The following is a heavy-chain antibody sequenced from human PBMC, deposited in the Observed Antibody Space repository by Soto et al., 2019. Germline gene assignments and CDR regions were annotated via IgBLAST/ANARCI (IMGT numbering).Heavy chain of an antibody. D-gene: IGHD5-12*01. J-gene: IGHJ4*02. V-gene: IGHV1-2*04. CDR1: GYTFTGYY. CDR2: INPNSGGT. Sequence: ASVKVSCKASGYTFTGYYMHWVRQAPGQGLEWMGWINPNSGGTNYAQKFQGWVTMTRDTSISTAYMELSRLRSDDTAVYYCAREGGYDYVADDLYYLDYWGQGTLVTVSS. CDR3: AREGGYDYVADDLYYLDY.